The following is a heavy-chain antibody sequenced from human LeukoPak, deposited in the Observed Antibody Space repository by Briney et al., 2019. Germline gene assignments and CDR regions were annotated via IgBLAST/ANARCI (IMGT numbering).Heavy chain of an antibody. J-gene: IGHJ4*02. V-gene: IGHV4-30-2*01. Sequence: SQTLSLTCTVSGVSISSGGYYWSWIRQPPGKSLEWIGYIYHSGSTYYNPSLKSRVTISVDRSKNQFSLKLSSVTAADTAVYYCATRITMIVVGGGFDYWGQGTLVTVSS. CDR2: IYHSGST. CDR1: GVSISSGGYY. D-gene: IGHD3-22*01. CDR3: ATRITMIVVGGGFDY.